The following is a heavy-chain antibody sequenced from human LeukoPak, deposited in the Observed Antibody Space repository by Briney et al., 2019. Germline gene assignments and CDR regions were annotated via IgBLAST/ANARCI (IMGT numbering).Heavy chain of an antibody. CDR3: ARDTDIVVVPAAISAYYFDY. Sequence: ASVKVSCKASGYTFTSYYMHWVRRAPGQGLEWMGIINPSGGSTSYAQKFQGRVTMTRDTSTSTVYMELSSLRSEDTAVYYCARDTDIVVVPAAISAYYFDYWGQGTLVTVSS. J-gene: IGHJ4*02. V-gene: IGHV1-46*01. D-gene: IGHD2-2*02. CDR2: INPSGGST. CDR1: GYTFTSYY.